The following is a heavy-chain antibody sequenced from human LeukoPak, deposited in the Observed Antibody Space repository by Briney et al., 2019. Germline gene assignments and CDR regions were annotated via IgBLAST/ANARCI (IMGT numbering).Heavy chain of an antibody. CDR2: ISGGTGGST. J-gene: IGHJ4*02. V-gene: IGHV3-23*01. CDR3: AKRGCSSWTQFDY. CDR1: GFTFSSYG. D-gene: IGHD6-13*01. Sequence: GRSLRLSCAASGFTFSSYGMHWVRQAPGKGLEWVSVISGGTGGSTYYADSVKGRFTISRDNSKNTLYLKMNSLRAEDTAVYYCAKRGCSSWTQFDYWCQGTLVTVSS.